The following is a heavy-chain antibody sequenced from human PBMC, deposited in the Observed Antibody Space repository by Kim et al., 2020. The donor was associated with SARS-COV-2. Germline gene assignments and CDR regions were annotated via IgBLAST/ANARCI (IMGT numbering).Heavy chain of an antibody. CDR2: IKSDGSST. CDR1: GFTFSSSW. J-gene: IGHJ6*03. V-gene: IGHV3-74*01. CDR3: ARDPRSYMDV. Sequence: GGSLRLSCAASGFTFSSSWMHWVRQAPGRGLVWISRIKSDGSSTSHAGSVKGRFTITRDNAKNTLYLQMNSLRAEDTAVYYCARDPRSYMDVWGKGTTVT.